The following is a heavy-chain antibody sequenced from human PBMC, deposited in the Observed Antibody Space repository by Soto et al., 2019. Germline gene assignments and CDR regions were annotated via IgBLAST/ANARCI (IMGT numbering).Heavy chain of an antibody. Sequence: QVQLVQSGAEVQMPGSSVKVSCKASGGTFRNYGISWVRQAPGQGLEWMGGIIPILGSTKSSQNFQDRVKFTANESTTTAYMELSSLRSDDTAVYYCARDRYYDGSDSFYESAYWGQGTVVTVSS. J-gene: IGHJ4*02. CDR2: IIPILGST. CDR3: ARDRYYDGSDSFYESAY. D-gene: IGHD3-22*01. V-gene: IGHV1-69*01. CDR1: GGTFRNYG.